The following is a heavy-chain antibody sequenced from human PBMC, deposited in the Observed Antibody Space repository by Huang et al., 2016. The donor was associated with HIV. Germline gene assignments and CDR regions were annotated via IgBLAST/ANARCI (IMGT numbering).Heavy chain of an antibody. D-gene: IGHD6-19*01. Sequence: GGSISSGNYYWSWIRQPAGKGLEWIGHISASGSTNYNPSLKSRVTISVDTSKNQFSLKLSSVTAADTAVYYCARESLSEWLVLWYFDLWGRGTLVTVSS. CDR3: ARESLSEWLVLWYFDL. CDR1: GGSISSGNYY. V-gene: IGHV4-61*09. J-gene: IGHJ2*01. CDR2: ISASGST.